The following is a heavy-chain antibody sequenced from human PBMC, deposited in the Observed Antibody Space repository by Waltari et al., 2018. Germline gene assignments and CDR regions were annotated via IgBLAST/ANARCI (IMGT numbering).Heavy chain of an antibody. V-gene: IGHV3-33*01. J-gene: IGHJ4*02. CDR2: IWYDGSNK. CDR1: GFTFSSYG. D-gene: IGHD2-15*01. CDR3: ARDIEYYFDY. Sequence: QVQLVESGGGVVQPGRSLRLSCAASGFTFSSYGMHWVRQAPGKGLEWVAVIWYDGSNKYYADSVKGRFTISRDNSKNTLYLQMNSLRAEDTAVYYCARDIEYYFDYWGQGTLVTVSS.